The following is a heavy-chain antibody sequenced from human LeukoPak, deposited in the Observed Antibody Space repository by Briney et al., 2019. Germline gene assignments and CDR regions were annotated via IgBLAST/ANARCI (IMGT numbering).Heavy chain of an antibody. Sequence: SEPLSLTCTVSVYSISSGYYWGWLRQPPGRGLEWIGTIYHSGSTYYNPSLKSRVTISLDTSNNQFSMRLSSVTAADPAVYVCARESESRSSWYGIYYYYYMDVRGKGTTVTVSS. CDR1: VYSISSGYY. D-gene: IGHD6-13*01. V-gene: IGHV4-38-2*02. CDR2: IYHSGST. J-gene: IGHJ6*03. CDR3: ARESESRSSWYGIYYYYYMDV.